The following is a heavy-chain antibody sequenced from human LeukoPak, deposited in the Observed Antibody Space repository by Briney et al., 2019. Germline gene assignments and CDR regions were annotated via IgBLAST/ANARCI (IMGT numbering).Heavy chain of an antibody. J-gene: IGHJ2*01. Sequence: ASVKVSCKTSGYTFTSYGINWVRQDPGQGLEWMGWISAYNGNTNYAQKLQGRVTMTTDTSTSTAYMELRSLRSDDTAVYYCAQNTAKGYGFDLWGRGTLVTVSS. CDR3: AQNTAKGYGFDL. CDR2: ISAYNGNT. CDR1: GYTFTSYG. V-gene: IGHV1-18*01. D-gene: IGHD5-18*01.